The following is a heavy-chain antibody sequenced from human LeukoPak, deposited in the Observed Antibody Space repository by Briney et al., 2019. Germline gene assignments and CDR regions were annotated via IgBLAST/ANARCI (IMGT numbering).Heavy chain of an antibody. CDR3: ARGGGLDV. D-gene: IGHD3-16*01. Sequence: GGSLRLSCAASGFTFSSYSMNWVRQAPGKGLEWVSSISSSSSYIYYADSVKGRFTISRDNAKNSLYLQMSNLRAEDSAVYFCARGGGLDVWGQGATVTVSS. V-gene: IGHV3-21*04. CDR1: GFTFSSYS. J-gene: IGHJ6*02. CDR2: ISSSSSYI.